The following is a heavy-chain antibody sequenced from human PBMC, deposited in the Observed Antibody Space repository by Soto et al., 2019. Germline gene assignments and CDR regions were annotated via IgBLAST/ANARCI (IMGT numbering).Heavy chain of an antibody. Sequence: QVQLVQSGAEGKKPGASVKVSCKASGYTFTSYYMRWVRQAPGQGLERMGIINPSGGSTSYAQKFQGRVTMTRDTSTSTVYMELSSLRSEDTAVHYCARVSSGPCFDYWGQRTLVNGSS. CDR2: INPSGGST. D-gene: IGHD6-25*01. J-gene: IGHJ4*02. V-gene: IGHV1-46*01. CDR1: GYTFTSYY. CDR3: ARVSSGPCFDY.